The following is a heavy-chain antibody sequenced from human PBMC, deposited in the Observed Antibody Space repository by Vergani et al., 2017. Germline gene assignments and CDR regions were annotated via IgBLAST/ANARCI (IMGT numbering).Heavy chain of an antibody. CDR1: GGSISSYY. J-gene: IGHJ4*02. V-gene: IGHV4-59*12. Sequence: QVQLQESGPGLVKPSETLSLTCTVSGGSISSYYWSWIRQPPGKGLEWIGYIYYSGSTYYNPSLKSLVTISVDTSKNQFSLKLSSVTAADTAVYYCARGSSAGDSSGPSVFDYWGQGTLVTVSS. CDR3: ARGSSAGDSSGPSVFDY. CDR2: IYYSGST. D-gene: IGHD3-22*01.